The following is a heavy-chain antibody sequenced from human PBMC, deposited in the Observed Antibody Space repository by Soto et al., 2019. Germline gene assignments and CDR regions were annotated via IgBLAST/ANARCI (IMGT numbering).Heavy chain of an antibody. CDR1: GYIFTSYY. CDR2: INPFDGSR. CDR3: ARDSEQLWYFDY. J-gene: IGHJ4*02. D-gene: IGHD5-18*01. V-gene: IGHV1-46*01. Sequence: ASVKVSCKASGYIFTSYYIHWVRQAPGQGLEWMGWINPFDGSRMFAQSFQGRVTMTRDTSTSTVYMEVSSLRSEDTAVYYCARDSEQLWYFDYWGQGTLVTVSS.